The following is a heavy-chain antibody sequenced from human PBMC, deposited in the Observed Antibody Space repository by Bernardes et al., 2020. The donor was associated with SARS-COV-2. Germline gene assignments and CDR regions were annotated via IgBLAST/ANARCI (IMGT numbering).Heavy chain of an antibody. CDR2: ISAYNGNT. D-gene: IGHD5-12*01. Sequence: ASVKVSCKASGYTFTIYGITWVRQAPGQGLEWMGWISAYNGNTNYAQKLQGRVTMTTDTSTSTAYMELRSLRSDDTAVYYCARDLMYSGYGGYFDYWGQGTLVTVSS. CDR3: ARDLMYSGYGGYFDY. J-gene: IGHJ4*02. V-gene: IGHV1-18*01. CDR1: GYTFTIYG.